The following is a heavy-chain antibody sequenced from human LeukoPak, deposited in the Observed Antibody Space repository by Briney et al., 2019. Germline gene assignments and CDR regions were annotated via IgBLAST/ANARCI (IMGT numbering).Heavy chain of an antibody. V-gene: IGHV1-46*01. CDR3: ARNRDGYNYRLGY. CDR2: INPSGGST. D-gene: IGHD5-24*01. CDR1: GYTFTSYY. Sequence: ASVKVSCKASGYTFTSYYMHWVRQAPGQGLEWMGIINPSGGSTSYAQKFQGRVTITADESTSTAYMELSSLRSEDTAVYYCARNRDGYNYRLGYWGQGTLVTVSS. J-gene: IGHJ4*02.